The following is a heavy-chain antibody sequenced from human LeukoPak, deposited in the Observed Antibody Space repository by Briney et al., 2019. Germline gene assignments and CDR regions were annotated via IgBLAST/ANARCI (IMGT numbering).Heavy chain of an antibody. D-gene: IGHD6-25*01. CDR2: IVVGSGNT. J-gene: IGHJ6*02. CDR1: GFTFTSSA. CDR3: AADNSANYYYYGMDV. V-gene: IGHV1-58*02. Sequence: SVKVSCKASGFTFTSSAMQWVRQARGQRLEWIGWIVVGSGNTNYAQKFQERATITRDMSTSTAYMELSSLRSEDTAVYYCAADNSANYYYYGMDVWGQGTTVTVSS.